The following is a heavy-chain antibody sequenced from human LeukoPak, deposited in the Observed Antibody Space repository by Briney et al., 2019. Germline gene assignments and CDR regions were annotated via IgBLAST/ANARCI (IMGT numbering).Heavy chain of an antibody. CDR1: GFTVSSNY. V-gene: IGHV3-53*01. D-gene: IGHD3-10*01. CDR2: IYSGGST. CDR3: ARDPSGSYYSPNPRTT. Sequence: GGSLRLSCAASGFTVSSNYMSWVRQAPGKGLEWVSVIYSGGSTYYADSVKGRFTISRDNSKNTLYLQMNSLRAEDTAVYYCARDPSGSYYSPNPRTTWGQGTLVTVSS. J-gene: IGHJ5*02.